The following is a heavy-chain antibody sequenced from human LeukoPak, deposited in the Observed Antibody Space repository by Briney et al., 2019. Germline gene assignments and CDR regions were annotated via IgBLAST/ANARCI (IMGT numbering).Heavy chain of an antibody. V-gene: IGHV4-39*01. CDR1: GGSISSSSYY. Sequence: PSETLSLTCTVSGGSISSSSYYWGWIRQPPGKGLEWIWSIYYSGCTYYNPSLKSRVTISVDTSKNQFSLNLSSVTAADTAVYYCAGVRYYYGSGLRGWFDPWGQGTLVTVSS. J-gene: IGHJ5*02. CDR3: AGVRYYYGSGLRGWFDP. D-gene: IGHD3-10*01. CDR2: IYYSGCT.